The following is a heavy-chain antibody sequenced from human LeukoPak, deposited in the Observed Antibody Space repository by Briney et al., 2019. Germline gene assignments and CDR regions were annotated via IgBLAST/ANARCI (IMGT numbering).Heavy chain of an antibody. CDR1: GYTFSTYY. CDR2: INPSTGST. D-gene: IGHD2-15*01. Sequence: ASVKVSCKASGYTFSTYYLHWVRHAPGQRLEWMGIINPSTGSTTYAQDFQGRVTMTRDTSTSTVYMELSRLISEDTAIYYCASADCSGGSCFMLDYWGQGTLVTVSS. J-gene: IGHJ4*02. V-gene: IGHV1-46*01. CDR3: ASADCSGGSCFMLDY.